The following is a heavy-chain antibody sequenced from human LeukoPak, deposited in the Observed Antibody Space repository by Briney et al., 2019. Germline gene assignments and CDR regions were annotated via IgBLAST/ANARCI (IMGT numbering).Heavy chain of an antibody. V-gene: IGHV3-23*01. CDR1: GFTFSGYA. Sequence: GSLRLSCAASGFTFSGYAMSWVRQAPGKGLQWVSTISRSGDNTYYADSVKGRFTISRDNSKNTLYVQMNSLRAEDTAIYYCARAGANWFDPWGQGALVTVSS. CDR2: ISRSGDNT. D-gene: IGHD3-10*01. J-gene: IGHJ5*02. CDR3: ARAGANWFDP.